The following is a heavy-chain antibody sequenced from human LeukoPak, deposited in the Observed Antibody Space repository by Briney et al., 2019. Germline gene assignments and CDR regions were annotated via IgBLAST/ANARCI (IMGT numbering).Heavy chain of an antibody. CDR1: GGSTNTGGYF. J-gene: IGHJ4*02. CDR3: AAEGQCGFTSCSGLQF. CDR2: VFRTGRT. Sequence: PSQTLPLTCTVSGGSTNTGGYFWSWIRQPPGKGLEWIGYVFRTGRTSYNPSLDSRVTISLDRSRNQFSLRLTSVTAADSAMCYCAAEGQCGFTSCSGLQFWGQGILVSVSS. V-gene: IGHV4-30-2*01. D-gene: IGHD2-2*01.